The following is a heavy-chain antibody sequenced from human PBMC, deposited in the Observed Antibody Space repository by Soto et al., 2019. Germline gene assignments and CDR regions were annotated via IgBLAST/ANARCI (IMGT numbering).Heavy chain of an antibody. D-gene: IGHD3-22*01. CDR2: IYYSGST. CDR3: ARHGGITMIEGGGLLRDFDI. Sequence: SETLSLTCTVSGGSISSYSWTWIRQPPGKGLEWIGYIYYSGSTNYNPSLKSRVTVSVGTSKNQFSLKLTSVTAADTAVYYCARHGGITMIEGGGLLRDFDILVQGTMVT. CDR1: GGSISSYS. J-gene: IGHJ3*02. V-gene: IGHV4-59*08.